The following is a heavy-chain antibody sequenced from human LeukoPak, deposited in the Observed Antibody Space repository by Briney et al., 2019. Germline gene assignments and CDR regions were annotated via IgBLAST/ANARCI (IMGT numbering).Heavy chain of an antibody. D-gene: IGHD3-22*01. J-gene: IGHJ4*02. CDR3: AKVGGKNSYERWGGFDY. CDR1: GFTFSSYA. CDR2: ISGSGGST. Sequence: TGGSLRLSCTASGFTFSSYAMSWVRQAPGKGLEWVSAISGSGGSTYYADSVKGRFTISRDNSKNTLYLQMNSLRAEDTAVYYCAKVGGKNSYERWGGFDYWGQGTLVTVSS. V-gene: IGHV3-23*01.